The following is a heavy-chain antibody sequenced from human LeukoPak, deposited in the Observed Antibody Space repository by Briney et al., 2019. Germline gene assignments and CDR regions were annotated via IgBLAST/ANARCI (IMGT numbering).Heavy chain of an antibody. J-gene: IGHJ4*02. Sequence: GGSLRLSCATSGFTFRSYAMSWVRQAPGKGLEWVSAISGSGGSTFYADSVKGRFTVSRDNSKNTLYLQMNSLRAEDTAVYYCAKGTGIAARPSPFDYWSQGTLVTVSS. CDR2: ISGSGGST. D-gene: IGHD6-6*01. V-gene: IGHV3-23*01. CDR1: GFTFRSYA. CDR3: AKGTGIAARPSPFDY.